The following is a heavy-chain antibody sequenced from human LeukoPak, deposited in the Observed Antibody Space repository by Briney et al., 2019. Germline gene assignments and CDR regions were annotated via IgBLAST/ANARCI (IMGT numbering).Heavy chain of an antibody. V-gene: IGHV3-23*01. CDR1: GFTFSSYA. CDR2: ISGSGGST. Sequence: GGSLRLSCAASGFTFSSYAMSWVRQAPGKGLEWVSAISGSGGSTYYADSVKGRFTTSRDNSKNTLYLQMNSLRAEDTAVYYCAKDHGYSSGSLFDYWGQGTLVTVSS. CDR3: AKDHGYSSGSLFDY. D-gene: IGHD6-19*01. J-gene: IGHJ4*02.